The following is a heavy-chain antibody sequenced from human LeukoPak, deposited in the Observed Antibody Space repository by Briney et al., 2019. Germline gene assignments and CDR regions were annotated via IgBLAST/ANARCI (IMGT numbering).Heavy chain of an antibody. CDR1: GYTLTELS. Sequence: VPVKVSCKVSGYTLTELSMHWVRQAPGKGLEWMGGFDPEDGETIYAQKFQGRVTMTEDTSTDTAYMELSSLRSEDTAVYYCATYSLSHDSEYYFDYWGQGTLVTVSS. CDR3: ATYSLSHDSEYYFDY. CDR2: FDPEDGET. J-gene: IGHJ4*02. V-gene: IGHV1-24*01. D-gene: IGHD3-10*01.